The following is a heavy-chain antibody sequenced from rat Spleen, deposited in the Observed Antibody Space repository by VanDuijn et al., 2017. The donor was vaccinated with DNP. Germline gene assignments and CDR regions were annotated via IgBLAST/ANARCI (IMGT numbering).Heavy chain of an antibody. D-gene: IGHD1-11*01. J-gene: IGHJ2*01. CDR3: ARERGYGGYYFDY. CDR1: GFTFSNYD. V-gene: IGHV5-25*01. CDR2: ITSSGGST. Sequence: EVQLVESGGDLVQPGRSLKLSCAASGFTFSNYDMAWVRQAPTKGLEWVASITSSGGSTYYPDSVKGRFTVSRDNAKSSLYLQMDSLRSEDTATYYCARERGYGGYYFDYWGQGVMVTVSS.